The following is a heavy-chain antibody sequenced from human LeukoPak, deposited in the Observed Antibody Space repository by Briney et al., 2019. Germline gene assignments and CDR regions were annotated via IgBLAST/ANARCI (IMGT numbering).Heavy chain of an antibody. D-gene: IGHD1-26*01. J-gene: IGHJ6*02. CDR2: IYTNEST. Sequence: SETLSLTCTVSGGSISSYYWSWIRQPAGKGLEWIGRIYTNESTSYNPSLKTRVTMSVDTSKNQFSLKLRSVTAADTAVYYCARNRGSHRYHYGMDVWGQGTTVTVSS. V-gene: IGHV4-4*07. CDR3: ARNRGSHRYHYGMDV. CDR1: GGSISSYY.